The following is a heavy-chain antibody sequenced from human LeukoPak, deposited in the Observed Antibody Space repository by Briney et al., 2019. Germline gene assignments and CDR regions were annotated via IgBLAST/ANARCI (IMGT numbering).Heavy chain of an antibody. J-gene: IGHJ3*02. Sequence: GESLKISCKASGNSFTSYWIAWVRQMPGKGLEWMGIIYCGDSDTIYSPSFQGQVTISADKSTSTANLQWSSLKASDTAMYYCARSGGNYYSIWGQGTMVTVSS. CDR3: ARSGGNYYSI. CDR1: GNSFTSYW. CDR2: IYCGDSDT. D-gene: IGHD1-26*01. V-gene: IGHV5-51*01.